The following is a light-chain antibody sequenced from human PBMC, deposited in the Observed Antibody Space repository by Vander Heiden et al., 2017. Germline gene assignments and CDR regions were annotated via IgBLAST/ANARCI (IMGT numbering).Light chain of an antibody. Sequence: EIVFNPSPATLAFSPGQVATLPRRSSQSVVIQLSWYQQKPGQAPRLLIYEAPTRAAGIPARFSGIGSGSDFTLTIISLEPVDFSFYYCQQRTNWLTFGGGTKVEIK. CDR2: EAP. CDR1: QSVVIQ. V-gene: IGKV3-11*01. CDR3: QQRTNWLT. J-gene: IGKJ4*01.